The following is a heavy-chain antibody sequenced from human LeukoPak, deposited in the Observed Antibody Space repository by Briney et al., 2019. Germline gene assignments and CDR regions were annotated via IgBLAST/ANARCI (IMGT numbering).Heavy chain of an antibody. J-gene: IGHJ6*02. CDR2: IWYDGSNI. D-gene: IGHD2-8*01. Sequence: PGGSLRLSCSASGFTFSSYAMHWVRQAPGKGLEWVAVIWYDGSNIHYADSVQGRFTISRDSSKNMLYLQMNSLRAEDTGVYYCANNGVSPNYYYGMNVWGQGTTVTVSS. CDR3: ANNGVSPNYYYGMNV. V-gene: IGHV3-33*08. CDR1: GFTFSSYA.